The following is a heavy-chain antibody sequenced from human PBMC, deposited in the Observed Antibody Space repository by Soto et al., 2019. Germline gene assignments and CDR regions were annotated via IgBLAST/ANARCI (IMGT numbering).Heavy chain of an antibody. J-gene: IGHJ4*02. CDR2: ISSSGSTI. Sequence: SLRLSCAASGFTFISYEMNWVRQAPGKGLEWVSYISSSGSTIYYADSVKGRFTISRDNAKNSLYLQMNSLRAEDTAVYYCARGPYYFDYWGQGTLVTVSS. CDR3: ARGPYYFDY. CDR1: GFTFISYE. V-gene: IGHV3-48*03.